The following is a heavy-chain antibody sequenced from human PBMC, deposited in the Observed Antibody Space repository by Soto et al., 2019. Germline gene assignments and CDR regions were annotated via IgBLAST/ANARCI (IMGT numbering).Heavy chain of an antibody. V-gene: IGHV3-7*05. Sequence: GGSLRLSCAASGFTFSSYWMSWVRQAPGKGLEWVANIKQDGSEKYYVDSVKGRFTISRDNAKNSLYLQMNSLRAEDTAVYYCAREGTLSSSWSFDYWGQGTLVTVSS. CDR2: IKQDGSEK. J-gene: IGHJ4*02. D-gene: IGHD6-13*01. CDR3: AREGTLSSSWSFDY. CDR1: GFTFSSYW.